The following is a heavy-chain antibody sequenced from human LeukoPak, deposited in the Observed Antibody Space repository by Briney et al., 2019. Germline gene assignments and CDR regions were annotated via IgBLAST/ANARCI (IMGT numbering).Heavy chain of an antibody. Sequence: GESLKISCQGSGYSFTSYWIGWVRQMPGKGLEWMGIIYPGDSDTRYSPSFQGQVTISADKSISTAYLQWSSLKASDTAMYYCARKVGFWGDSSGYFDYWGQGTLVTVSS. V-gene: IGHV5-51*01. CDR1: GYSFTSYW. J-gene: IGHJ4*02. CDR2: IYPGDSDT. CDR3: ARKVGFWGDSSGYFDY. D-gene: IGHD3-22*01.